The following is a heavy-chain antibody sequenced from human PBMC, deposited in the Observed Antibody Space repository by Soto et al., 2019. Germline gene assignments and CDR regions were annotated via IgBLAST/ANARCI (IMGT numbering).Heavy chain of an antibody. CDR2: ISGSGGST. D-gene: IGHD3-10*01. J-gene: IGHJ3*02. V-gene: IGHV3-23*01. CDR1: GFTFSSYA. CDR3: TSRGAPRPNDAFDI. Sequence: GGSLRLSCAASGFTFSSYAMSWVRQAPGKGLEWVSAISGSGGSTYYADSVKGRFTISRDNAKNTLYLQMNSLRAEDTAVYYCTSRGAPRPNDAFDIWGQGTMVTVSS.